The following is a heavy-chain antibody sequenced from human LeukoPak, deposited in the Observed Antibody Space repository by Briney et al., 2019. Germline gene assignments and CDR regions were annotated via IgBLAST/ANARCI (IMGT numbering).Heavy chain of an antibody. J-gene: IGHJ4*02. D-gene: IGHD3-22*01. CDR2: IYYSGST. V-gene: IGHV4-59*11. Sequence: PPETLSLTCTVSGGSISSHYWSWIRQPPGKGLEWIGCIYYSGSTNYNPSLKSRVTISVDTSKNQFSLKLSSVTAADTAVYYCARGGDYYDTTPGGYWGQGTLVTVSS. CDR1: GGSISSHY. CDR3: ARGGDYYDTTPGGY.